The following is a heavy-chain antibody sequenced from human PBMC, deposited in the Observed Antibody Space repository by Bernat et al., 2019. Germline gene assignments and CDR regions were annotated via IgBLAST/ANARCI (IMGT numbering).Heavy chain of an antibody. J-gene: IGHJ4*02. CDR3: AKPHYDFWSGYYY. Sequence: EVQLVESGGGLVQPGGSLRLSCSASGFTFRGYWMTWVRQAPGKGLECVANIKEDGSDKYYVDSVKGRFTISRDNAQNSLYLQLNSLRVEDTAVYYCAKPHYDFWSGYYYWGQGTLVTVSS. CDR1: GFTFRGYW. V-gene: IGHV3-7*03. CDR2: IKEDGSDK. D-gene: IGHD3-3*01.